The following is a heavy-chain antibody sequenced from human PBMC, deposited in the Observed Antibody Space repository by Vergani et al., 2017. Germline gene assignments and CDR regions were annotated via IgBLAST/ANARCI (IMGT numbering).Heavy chain of an antibody. CDR3: ARDGRFGDEAIGGVDY. CDR2: ISYDGSNK. J-gene: IGHJ4*02. D-gene: IGHD3-10*01. Sequence: QVQLVESGGGVVQPGRSLRLSCAASGFTFSSYGMHWVRQAPGKGLEWVAVISYDGSNKYYADSVKGRFTISRDNSKNTLYLQMNSLRSEDTAVYYCARDGRFGDEAIGGVDYWGQGTLVTVSS. CDR1: GFTFSSYG. V-gene: IGHV3-30*03.